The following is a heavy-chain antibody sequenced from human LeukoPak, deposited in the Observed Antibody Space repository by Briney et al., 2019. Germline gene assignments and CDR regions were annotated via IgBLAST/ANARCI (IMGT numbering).Heavy chain of an antibody. CDR3: ARGQRGWGNWGSGSYSRWFDP. CDR2: INHSGST. D-gene: IGHD3-10*01. V-gene: IGHV4-34*01. CDR1: GGSFSGYY. J-gene: IGHJ5*02. Sequence: SETLSLTCAVYGGSFSGYYWSWIRQPPGKGLEWIGEINHSGSTNYNPSLKSRVTISGDTSKNQLFLKLTSVTAADTALYYCARGQRGWGNWGSGSYSRWFDPWGQGTLVTVSP.